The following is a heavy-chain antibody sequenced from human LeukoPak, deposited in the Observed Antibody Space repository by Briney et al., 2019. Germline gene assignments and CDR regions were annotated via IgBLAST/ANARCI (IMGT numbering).Heavy chain of an antibody. CDR2: FNSEGSST. V-gene: IGHV3-74*01. Sequence: PGGSLRLSCSASGFTLSSYWMHSVRHAPGKGLVWVSRFNSEGSSTRYGDSVKGRFTISRDNAKHTLYLQMNSLRDEDTAVFYCARSRYDYIWGIDYWGQGTLVTISS. J-gene: IGHJ4*02. D-gene: IGHD3-16*01. CDR3: ARSRYDYIWGIDY. CDR1: GFTLSSYW.